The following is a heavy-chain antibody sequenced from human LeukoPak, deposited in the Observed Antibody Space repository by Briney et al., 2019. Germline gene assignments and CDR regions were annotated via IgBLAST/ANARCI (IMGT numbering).Heavy chain of an antibody. D-gene: IGHD2-2*03. CDR3: ARDLGIVVVPAAEGWFDP. J-gene: IGHJ5*02. Sequence: SETLSLTCTVSGGSISSGSYYWSWIRQPAGKGLEWIGRIYTSGSTNYNPSLESRVTMSVDTSKNQFSLKLSSVTAADTAVYYCARDLGIVVVPAAEGWFDPWGQGTLVTVSS. V-gene: IGHV4-61*02. CDR1: GGSISSGSYY. CDR2: IYTSGST.